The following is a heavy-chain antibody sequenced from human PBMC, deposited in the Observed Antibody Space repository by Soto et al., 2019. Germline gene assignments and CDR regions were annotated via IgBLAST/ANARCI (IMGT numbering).Heavy chain of an antibody. CDR2: IYHSGST. V-gene: IGHV4-4*02. Sequence: PSETLSLTCAVSGGSISISNWWSLVRQPPGKGLEWIGEIYHSGSTNYNPSLKSRVTISVDKSKNQFSLKLSSVTAADTAVYYCARTQMAAADNFDYWGQGTLVTVSS. J-gene: IGHJ4*02. CDR1: GGSISISNW. D-gene: IGHD6-13*01. CDR3: ARTQMAAADNFDY.